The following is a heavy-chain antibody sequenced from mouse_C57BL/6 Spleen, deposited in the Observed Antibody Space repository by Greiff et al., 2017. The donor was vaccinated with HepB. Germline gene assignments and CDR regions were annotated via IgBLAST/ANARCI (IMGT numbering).Heavy chain of an antibody. CDR3: ARRDYYGSGVDY. J-gene: IGHJ2*01. Sequence: VQLQESGAELVMPGASVKLSCKASGYTFTSYWMHWVKQRPGQGLEWIGEIDPSDSYTNYNQKFKGKSTLTVDKSSSTAYMQLSSLTSEDSAVYYCARRDYYGSGVDYWGQGTTLTVSS. CDR1: GYTFTSYW. CDR2: IDPSDSYT. V-gene: IGHV1-69*01. D-gene: IGHD1-1*01.